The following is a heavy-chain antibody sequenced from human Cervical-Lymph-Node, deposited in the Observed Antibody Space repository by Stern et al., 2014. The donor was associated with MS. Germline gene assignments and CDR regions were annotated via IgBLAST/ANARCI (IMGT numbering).Heavy chain of an antibody. J-gene: IGHJ5*02. V-gene: IGHV1-69*06. CDR3: ARGTGDNWFDP. CDR1: GG. CDR2: ILPFGGSP. D-gene: IGHD3-10*01. Sequence: QVQLVQSGTDVKRPGSSVRVSCKAFGGISWLRQAPGQGLEWMGGILPFGGSPNYAQRFLGRLTITADTSTNTTYMELTSLRYDDTAVYYCARGTGDNWFDPWGQGTLVSVSS.